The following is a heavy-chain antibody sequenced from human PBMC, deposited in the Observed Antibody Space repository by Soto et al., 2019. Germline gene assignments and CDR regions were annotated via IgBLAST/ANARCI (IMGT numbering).Heavy chain of an antibody. D-gene: IGHD1-26*01. J-gene: IGHJ4*02. CDR2: IIVIFGPA. CDR3: RRGGSWEKVDS. Sequence: QVQLVQSGAEVKKPGSSVKVSCKASGGTVHNSAISWVRQAPGQGLEWMGGIIVIFGPAIYAQKFQGRVTITAADSTNTPFLDLNSLRSDDPAVYYCRRGGSWEKVDSWGPGTLVTVS. CDR1: GGTVHNSA. V-gene: IGHV1-69*01.